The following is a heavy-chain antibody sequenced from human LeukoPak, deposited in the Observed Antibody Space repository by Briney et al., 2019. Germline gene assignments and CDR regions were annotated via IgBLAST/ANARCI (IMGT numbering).Heavy chain of an antibody. D-gene: IGHD5-12*01. CDR1: GFTFSSYA. J-gene: IGHJ4*02. Sequence: GGSLRLSCAASGFTFSSYAMSWVRQAPGKGLEWVSAISGSAGSTYYADSVKGRFTISRDNSKNTLYLQMNSLRAEDTAVYYCAKTSGYDSLRYYFDYWGQGTLVTVSS. V-gene: IGHV3-23*01. CDR3: AKTSGYDSLRYYFDY. CDR2: ISGSAGST.